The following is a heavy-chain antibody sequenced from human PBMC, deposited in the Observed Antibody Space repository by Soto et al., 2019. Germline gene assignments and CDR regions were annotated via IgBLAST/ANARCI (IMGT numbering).Heavy chain of an antibody. CDR2: IWYDGSNK. CDR3: ARAARPSYFDY. CDR1: GFTFSSYG. J-gene: IGHJ4*02. D-gene: IGHD6-6*01. Sequence: QVQLVESGGGVVQPGRSLRLSCAASGFTFSSYGMHWVRQAPGKGLEWVAVIWYDGSNKYYADSVKGRFTISRDNSKNPLYLQMNSLRAEDTAVYYCARAARPSYFDYWGQGTLVTVSS. V-gene: IGHV3-33*01.